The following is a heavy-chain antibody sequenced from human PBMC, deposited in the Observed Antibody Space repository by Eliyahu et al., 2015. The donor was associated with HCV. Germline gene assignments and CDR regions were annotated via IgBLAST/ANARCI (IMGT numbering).Heavy chain of an antibody. CDR1: GFTFSSYS. V-gene: IGHV3-48*02. J-gene: IGHJ3*02. Sequence: EVQLVESGGGLVQPGGSLRLSCAASGFTFSSYSMNWVRQAPGKGLEWVSYISSSSSTIYYADSVKGRFTISRDNAKNSLYLQMNSLRDEDTAVYYCARDLDVTMIVVGQGDAFDIWGQGTMVTVSS. CDR3: ARDLDVTMIVVGQGDAFDI. D-gene: IGHD3-22*01. CDR2: ISSSSSTI.